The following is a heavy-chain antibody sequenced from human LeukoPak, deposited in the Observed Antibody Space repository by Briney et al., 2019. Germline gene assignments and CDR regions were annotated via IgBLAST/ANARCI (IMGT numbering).Heavy chain of an antibody. CDR2: IYYSGST. J-gene: IGHJ5*02. CDR1: GGSISTSSYY. V-gene: IGHV4-39*07. D-gene: IGHD1-26*01. Sequence: PSETLSLTCTVSGGSISTSSYYWGWIRQPPGKGLEWIGSIYYSGSTNYNPSLKSRVTISVDTSKNQFSLKLSSVTAADTAVYYCARSGSYYSALDLWGQGTLVTVSS. CDR3: ARSGSYYSALDL.